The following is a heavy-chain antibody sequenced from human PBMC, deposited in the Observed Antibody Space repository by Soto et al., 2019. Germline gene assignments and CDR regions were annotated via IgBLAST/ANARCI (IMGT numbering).Heavy chain of an antibody. D-gene: IGHD6-19*01. CDR1: GDSISSYY. J-gene: IGHJ6*02. CDR3: ARDQGSSGWYNYGMDV. Sequence: SETLSLTCSVSGDSISSYYWSWIRQPPGKGLEWIGYIYYSGSTNYNPSLKSRVTISVDTSKNQFSLKLSSVTAADTAVYYCARDQGSSGWYNYGMDVWGQGTTVTVSS. CDR2: IYYSGST. V-gene: IGHV4-59*01.